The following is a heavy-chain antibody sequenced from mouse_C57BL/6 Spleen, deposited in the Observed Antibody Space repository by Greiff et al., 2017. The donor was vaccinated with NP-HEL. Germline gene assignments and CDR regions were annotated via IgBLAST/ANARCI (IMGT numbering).Heavy chain of an antibody. V-gene: IGHV1-80*01. Sequence: VQLQQSGAELVKPGASVKISCKASGYAFSSYWMNWVKQRPGQGLEWIGQIYPGDGDTNYNGKFKGKATLTADKSSSTAYMQLSSLTSEDSAVYFCARGGLSYYAMDYWGQGTSVTVSS. CDR2: IYPGDGDT. CDR3: ARGGLSYYAMDY. J-gene: IGHJ4*01. D-gene: IGHD1-1*01. CDR1: GYAFSSYW.